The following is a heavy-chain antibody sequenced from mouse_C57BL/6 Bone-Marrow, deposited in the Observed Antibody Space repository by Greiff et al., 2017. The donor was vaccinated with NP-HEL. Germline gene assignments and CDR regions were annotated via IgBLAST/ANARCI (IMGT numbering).Heavy chain of an antibody. D-gene: IGHD2-2*01. V-gene: IGHV1-53*01. J-gene: IGHJ1*03. CDR3: ARLIGYGSWNFDV. Sequence: QVQLQQPGTELVKPGASVKLSCKASGYTFTSYWMHWVKQRPGQGLEWIGNINPSNGGTNYNEKFKSKATLTVDKSSSTAYMQLSSLTSEASAVYYCARLIGYGSWNFDVWGTGTTVTVSS. CDR1: GYTFTSYW. CDR2: INPSNGGT.